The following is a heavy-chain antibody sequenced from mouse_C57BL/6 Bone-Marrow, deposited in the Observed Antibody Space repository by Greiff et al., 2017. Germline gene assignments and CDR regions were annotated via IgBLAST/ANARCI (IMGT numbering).Heavy chain of an antibody. J-gene: IGHJ3*01. CDR2: IHPNSGST. D-gene: IGHD2-4*01. CDR3: ARSSRLRAWFAY. CDR1: GYTFTSYW. Sequence: QVQLQQPGAELVKPGASVKLSCKASGYTFTSYWMHWVKQRPGQGLEWIGMIHPNSGSTNYNEKFKSKATLTVDKSSSTAYMQLSSLKSEDSAVYYCARSSRLRAWFAYWGQGTLVTVSA. V-gene: IGHV1-64*01.